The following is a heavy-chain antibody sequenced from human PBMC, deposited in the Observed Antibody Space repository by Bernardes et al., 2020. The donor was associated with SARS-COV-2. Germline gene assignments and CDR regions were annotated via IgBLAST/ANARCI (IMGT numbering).Heavy chain of an antibody. CDR2: IYRGGST. CDR3: ASRMATSWGFDY. CDR1: GFTVSSNY. J-gene: IGHJ4*02. D-gene: IGHD3-16*01. V-gene: IGHV3-66*02. Sequence: GGSLRLSCAASGFTVSSNYMGWVRQAPGKGLEWVSVIYRGGSTYYADSVKGRFSISRDNSKNTLFLHMNSLRVEDTAVYYCASRMATSWGFDYWGQGTLVTVSS.